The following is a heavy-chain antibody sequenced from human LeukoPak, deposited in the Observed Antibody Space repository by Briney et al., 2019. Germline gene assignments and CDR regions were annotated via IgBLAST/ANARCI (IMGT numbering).Heavy chain of an antibody. Sequence: GGSLRLSCAASGFTFSTYAVNWVRQAPGKGLEWVSSISGSGGGTYYADSVKGRFTISRDNSKNTLYLQMSSLRAEDTAVYYCAKDRGRYYDSSGYYWGYYFDSWGQGILVTVSS. CDR3: AKDRGRYYDSSGYYWGYYFDS. J-gene: IGHJ4*02. CDR1: GFTFSTYA. V-gene: IGHV3-23*01. D-gene: IGHD3-22*01. CDR2: ISGSGGGT.